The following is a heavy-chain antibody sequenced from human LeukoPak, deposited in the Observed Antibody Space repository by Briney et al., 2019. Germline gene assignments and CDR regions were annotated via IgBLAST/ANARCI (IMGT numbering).Heavy chain of an antibody. CDR1: GFTFSSYW. CDR2: INSDGSST. Sequence: GGSLRLSCAASGFTFSSYWMHWVRQAPGKGLVWVSRINSDGSSTSYADSVKGRSTISRDNAKNTLYLQMNSLRAEDTAVYYCARDRVSDFWSGWYYYGMDVWGQGTTVTVSS. CDR3: ARDRVSDFWSGWYYYGMDV. V-gene: IGHV3-74*01. J-gene: IGHJ6*02. D-gene: IGHD3-3*01.